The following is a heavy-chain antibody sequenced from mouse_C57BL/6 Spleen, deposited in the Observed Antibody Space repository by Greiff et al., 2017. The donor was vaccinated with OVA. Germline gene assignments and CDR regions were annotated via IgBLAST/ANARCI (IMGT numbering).Heavy chain of an antibody. D-gene: IGHD2-3*01. CDR3: TRGPDGYYVDWYFDV. J-gene: IGHJ1*03. Sequence: EVKLVESGGGLVQPGGSMKLSCAASGFTFSDAWMDWVRQSPEKGLEWVAEIRNKANNHATYYAESVKGRFTISRDDSKSSVYLQMNSLRAEDTGIYYCTRGPDGYYVDWYFDVWGTGTTVTVSS. CDR2: IRNKANNHAT. CDR1: GFTFSDAW. V-gene: IGHV6-6*01.